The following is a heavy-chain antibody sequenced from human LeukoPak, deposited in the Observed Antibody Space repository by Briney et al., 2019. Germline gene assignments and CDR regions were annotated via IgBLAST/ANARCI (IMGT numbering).Heavy chain of an antibody. CDR3: ARGGGQQWLVRKPFDY. CDR2: MNPNSGNT. J-gene: IGHJ4*02. V-gene: IGHV1-8*03. Sequence: GASVKVSCKASVYTFTSYDINWVRQATGQGLEWMGWMNPNSGNTGYAQKFQGRVTITRNTSISTAYMELSSLRSEDTAVYYCARGGGQQWLVRKPFDYWGQGTLVTVSS. D-gene: IGHD6-19*01. CDR1: VYTFTSYD.